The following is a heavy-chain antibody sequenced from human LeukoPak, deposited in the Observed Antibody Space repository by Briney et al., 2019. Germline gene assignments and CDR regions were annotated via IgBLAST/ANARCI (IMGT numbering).Heavy chain of an antibody. CDR2: IYHSGST. J-gene: IGHJ3*02. CDR1: GGSISSGDYY. V-gene: IGHV4-30-4*01. Sequence: TSETLSLTCTVSGGSISSGDYYWSWIRQPPGKGLEWIGYIYHSGSTYYNPSLKSRVTISVDRSKNQFSLKLSSVTAADTAVYYCARDLRADYDFWSAPVAFDIWGQGTMVTVSS. CDR3: ARDLRADYDFWSAPVAFDI. D-gene: IGHD3-3*01.